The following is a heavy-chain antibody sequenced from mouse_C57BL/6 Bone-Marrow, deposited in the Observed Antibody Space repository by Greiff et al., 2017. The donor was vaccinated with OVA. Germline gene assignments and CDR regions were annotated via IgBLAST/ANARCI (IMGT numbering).Heavy chain of an antibody. Sequence: QVQLQQSGPELVKPGASVKLSCKASGYAFSSSWMNWVKQRPGKGLEWIGRIYPGDGDTNYNGKFKGKATLTADKSSSTAYMQLSSLTSEDSAVYCCARWRFAYWGQGTLVTVSA. J-gene: IGHJ3*01. CDR3: ARWRFAY. CDR1: GYAFSSSW. CDR2: IYPGDGDT. V-gene: IGHV1-82*01.